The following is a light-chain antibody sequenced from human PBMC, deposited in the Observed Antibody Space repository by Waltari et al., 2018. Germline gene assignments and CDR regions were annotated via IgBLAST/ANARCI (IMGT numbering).Light chain of an antibody. CDR1: RSNIGAGHD. Sequence: QSGLTQPPSVSGAPRQRVTISCTGSRSNIGAGHDVHWYQLLPGTAPNLLISGNTNRPSGVPDRFSGSKSGTSASRAITGLQAEDEGDYYCQSYDNSLSVSLFGGGTKLTVL. J-gene: IGLJ2*01. V-gene: IGLV1-40*01. CDR2: GNT. CDR3: QSYDNSLSVSL.